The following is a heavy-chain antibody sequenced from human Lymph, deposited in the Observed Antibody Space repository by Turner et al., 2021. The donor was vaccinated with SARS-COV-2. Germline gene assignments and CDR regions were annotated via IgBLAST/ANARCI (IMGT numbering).Heavy chain of an antibody. CDR1: GFTFSSYG. CDR3: ARDLRFGELPAADH. Sequence: QVQLVESGGGVVQPGRSLRLSCAASGFTFSSYGMHWVRQAPGKGLECVAVIWYDGSNKYYADSVKGRFTISRDNSKNTLYLQMNSLRAEDAAVYYWARDLRFGELPAADHWGQGTLVTVSS. J-gene: IGHJ4*02. D-gene: IGHD3-10*01. V-gene: IGHV3-33*01. CDR2: IWYDGSNK.